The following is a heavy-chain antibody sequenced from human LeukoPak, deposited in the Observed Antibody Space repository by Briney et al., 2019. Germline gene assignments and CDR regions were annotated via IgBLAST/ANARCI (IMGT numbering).Heavy chain of an antibody. J-gene: IGHJ4*02. V-gene: IGHV3-23*01. Sequence: PGRSLRLSCAASGFTFSSYAMSWVRQAPVKGLEWVSTISGGSSFTYYAASVKGRFTISRDNSMKTLYLQMNSLRAEDTAVYYCAKLLDSGSYYKYDYWGQGILVTVSS. CDR2: ISGGSSFT. CDR3: AKLLDSGSYYKYDY. D-gene: IGHD3-10*01. CDR1: GFTFSSYA.